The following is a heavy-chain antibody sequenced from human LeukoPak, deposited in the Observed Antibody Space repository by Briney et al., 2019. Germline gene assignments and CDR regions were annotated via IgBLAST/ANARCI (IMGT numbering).Heavy chain of an antibody. CDR2: INPSGGST. D-gene: IGHD3-22*01. CDR3: ARESVTMIVVVTEPYYFDY. J-gene: IGHJ4*02. V-gene: IGHV1-46*01. Sequence: ASVKVSCKASGYTFTSYYMHWVRQAPGQGLEWMGIINPSGGSTSYAQKFQGRVTMTRDTSTSTAYMELSSLRSEDTAVYYCARESVTMIVVVTEPYYFDYWGQGTLITVSS. CDR1: GYTFTSYY.